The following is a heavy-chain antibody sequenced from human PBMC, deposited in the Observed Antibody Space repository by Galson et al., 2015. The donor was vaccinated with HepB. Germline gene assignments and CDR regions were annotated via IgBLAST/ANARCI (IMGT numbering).Heavy chain of an antibody. CDR3: TTVPTSGYGSGSYYAEYFQH. D-gene: IGHD3-10*01. CDR2: IKSKTDGGTT. CDR1: GFTFSNAW. Sequence: SLRLSCAASGFTFSNAWMSWVRQAPGKGLEWVGRIKSKTDGGTTDYAAPVKGRFTISRDDSKNTLYLQMNSLKTEDTAVYYCTTVPTSGYGSGSYYAEYFQHWGQGTLVTVSS. V-gene: IGHV3-15*01. J-gene: IGHJ1*01.